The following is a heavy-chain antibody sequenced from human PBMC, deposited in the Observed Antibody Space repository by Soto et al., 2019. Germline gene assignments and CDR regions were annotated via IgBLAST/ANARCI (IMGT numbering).Heavy chain of an antibody. CDR3: ARVGGYGDYEYYYYMDV. V-gene: IGHV4-59*01. J-gene: IGHJ6*03. Sequence: TSETLSLTCTVSGGSISSYYWSWIRQPPGKGLEWIGYIYYSGSTNYNPSLKSRVTISVDTSKNQFSLKLSSVTAADTAVYYCARVGGYGDYEYYYYMDVWGKGTTVTVSS. D-gene: IGHD4-17*01. CDR1: GGSISSYY. CDR2: IYYSGST.